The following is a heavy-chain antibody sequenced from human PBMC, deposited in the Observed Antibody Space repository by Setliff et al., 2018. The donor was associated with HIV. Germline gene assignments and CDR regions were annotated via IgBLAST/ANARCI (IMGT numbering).Heavy chain of an antibody. CDR3: AREVWEWLSFDY. CDR2: IIPIFGTT. D-gene: IGHD3-3*01. J-gene: IGHJ4*02. Sequence: SVKVSCKASGGTFSSYPISWVRQAPGQGLEWMGGIIPIFGTTHYAQKFQGRVTVTADESTSTAYMELSSLRSEDTAVYYCAREVWEWLSFDYWGQGTLVTVSS. V-gene: IGHV1-69*13. CDR1: GGTFSSYP.